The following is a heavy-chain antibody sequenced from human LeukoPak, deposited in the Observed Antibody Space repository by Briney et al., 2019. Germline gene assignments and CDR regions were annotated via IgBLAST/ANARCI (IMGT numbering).Heavy chain of an antibody. CDR2: IQVTGTT. CDR3: ARDRTYLWGNYRPGGDYYYMDV. CDR1: SGSISTSKYY. D-gene: IGHD3-16*02. V-gene: IGHV4-39*07. J-gene: IGHJ6*03. Sequence: PSETLSLTCTVSSGSISTSKYYWAYFRQPPGKGLEWMGTIQVTGTTHLNPSLMGRVPISIDSSKNHFSLKLGAVNPADRAVFYCARDRTYLWGNYRPGGDYYYMDVWGKGTTATVSS.